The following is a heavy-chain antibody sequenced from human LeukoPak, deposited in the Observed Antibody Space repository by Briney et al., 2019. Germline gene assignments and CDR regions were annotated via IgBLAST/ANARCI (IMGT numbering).Heavy chain of an antibody. CDR1: GFTFSSYG. Sequence: GRSLRLSCAASGFTFSSYGTHWVRQAPGKGLEWVAVIWYDGSNKYYADSVKGRFTISRDNSKNTLYLQMNSLRAEDTAVYYCAKVGAAIDYGDYGHFDYWGQGTLVTVSS. D-gene: IGHD4-17*01. CDR2: IWYDGSNK. J-gene: IGHJ4*02. V-gene: IGHV3-33*06. CDR3: AKVGAAIDYGDYGHFDY.